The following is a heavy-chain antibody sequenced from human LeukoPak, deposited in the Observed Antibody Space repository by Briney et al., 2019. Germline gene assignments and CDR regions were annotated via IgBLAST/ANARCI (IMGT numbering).Heavy chain of an antibody. Sequence: GGSLRLSCAASEFTFSSYGMCWVRQAPGKGLEWVSAISGGGESTYYADSVKGRFTISRDNSNHTLYLQMNSLRADDTAVYYCAKDRGRYARLGFDCWGQGTLVTVSS. D-gene: IGHD3-16*01. J-gene: IGHJ4*02. V-gene: IGHV3-23*01. CDR2: ISGGGEST. CDR1: EFTFSSYG. CDR3: AKDRGRYARLGFDC.